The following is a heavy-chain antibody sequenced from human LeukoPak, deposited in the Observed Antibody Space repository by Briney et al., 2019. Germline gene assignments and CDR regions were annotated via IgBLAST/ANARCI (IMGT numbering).Heavy chain of an antibody. CDR1: GFTFSSYA. Sequence: QPGRSLRLSCAASGFTFSSYAMHWVRQAPGKGLEWVAVISYDGSNKYYADSVKGRFTISRDNSKNTLYLQMNSLRAEDTAVYYCARDYDFCFDYWGQGTLVTVSS. D-gene: IGHD3-3*01. J-gene: IGHJ4*02. CDR2: ISYDGSNK. V-gene: IGHV3-30-3*01. CDR3: ARDYDFCFDY.